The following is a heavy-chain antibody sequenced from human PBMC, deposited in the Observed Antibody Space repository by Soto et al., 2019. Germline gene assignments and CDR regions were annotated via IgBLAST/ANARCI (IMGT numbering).Heavy chain of an antibody. V-gene: IGHV3-30*04. J-gene: IGHJ4*02. CDR2: ISYDGRNK. Sequence: QVQLVESGGGVVQPGRSLRLSCAASGFPFSSYAMNWVRQAPGKGLEWVAVISYDGRNKYYEASVKGRFTISRDNSKNTLYLQMNSLRAEDTAVYYCRGGDYCGQGTLVTVSS. CDR3: RGGDY. CDR1: GFPFSSYA.